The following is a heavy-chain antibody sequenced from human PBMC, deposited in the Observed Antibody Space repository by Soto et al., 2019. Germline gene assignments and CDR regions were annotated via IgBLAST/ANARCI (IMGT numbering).Heavy chain of an antibody. CDR2: INHSGFT. J-gene: IGHJ4*02. V-gene: IGHV4-34*01. CDR3: ARGHGRFAH. CDR1: GGSFTGYY. Sequence: QLQLHQSGAGLLEPSETLSLTCDVSGGSFTGYYWSWIRQPPGKGLEWIGEINHSGFTNYNPSLTGRVTISLDTSKSQFSLKLKSLTAADTALYFCARGHGRFAHWGQGTLVTVSS.